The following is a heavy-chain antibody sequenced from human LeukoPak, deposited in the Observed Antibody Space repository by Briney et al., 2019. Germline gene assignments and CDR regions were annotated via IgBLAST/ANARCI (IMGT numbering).Heavy chain of an antibody. CDR3: ARGRRWLRFGKYNWFDP. J-gene: IGHJ5*02. Sequence: GSLRLSCAASGFTFSSYWMSWVRQPPGKGLEWIGEINHSGSTNYNPSLKSRVTISVDTSKNQFSLKLSSVTAADTAVYYCARGRRWLRFGKYNWFDPWGQGTLVTVSS. D-gene: IGHD5-12*01. CDR1: GFTFSSYW. V-gene: IGHV4-34*01. CDR2: INHSGST.